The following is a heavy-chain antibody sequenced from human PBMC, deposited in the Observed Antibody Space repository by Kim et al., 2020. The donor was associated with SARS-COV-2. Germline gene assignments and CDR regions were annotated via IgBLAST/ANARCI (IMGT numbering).Heavy chain of an antibody. J-gene: IGHJ4*02. CDR1: GGSISSGGYY. D-gene: IGHD6-13*01. V-gene: IGHV4-31*03. CDR3: AGSPDSSWYIPFDY. Sequence: SETLSLTCTVSGGSISSGGYYWSWIRQHPGKGLEWIGYIYYSGRTDYNPSLKSRLTISVDTSKNQFSLKLRSLTAADTAVYYCAGSPDSSWYIPFDYWGQGTLVTVSS. CDR2: IYYSGRT.